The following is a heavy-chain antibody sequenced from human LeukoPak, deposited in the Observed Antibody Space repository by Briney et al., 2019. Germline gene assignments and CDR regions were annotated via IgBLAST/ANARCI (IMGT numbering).Heavy chain of an antibody. J-gene: IGHJ4*02. D-gene: IGHD6-13*01. Sequence: SETLSLTCTVSGGSISSYYWSWIRQPPGKGLEWIGYIYYSGSTNYNPSLKSRVTISVDTSKNQFSLKLSSVTAADTAVYYCARSLIAAAGTGYDYWGQGTLVTVSS. V-gene: IGHV4-59*01. CDR2: IYYSGST. CDR1: GGSISSYY. CDR3: ARSLIAAAGTGYDY.